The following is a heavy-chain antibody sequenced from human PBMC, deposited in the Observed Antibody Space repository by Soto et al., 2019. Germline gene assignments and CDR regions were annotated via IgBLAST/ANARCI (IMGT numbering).Heavy chain of an antibody. CDR1: GFTFSSYG. D-gene: IGHD1-7*01. CDR2: ISYDGSNK. V-gene: IGHV3-30*18. J-gene: IGHJ4*02. CDR3: AKDRVTGTLSSPYFDY. Sequence: QVQVVESGGGVVQPGRSLRLSCAASGFTFSSYGMHWVRQAPGKGLEWVAVISYDGSNKYYADSVKGRFTISRDNSKNTLYLQMNSLRAEDTAVYYCAKDRVTGTLSSPYFDYWGQGTLVTVSS.